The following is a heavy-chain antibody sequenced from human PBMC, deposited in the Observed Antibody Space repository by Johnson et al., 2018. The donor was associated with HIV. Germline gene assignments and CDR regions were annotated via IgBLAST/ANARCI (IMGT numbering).Heavy chain of an antibody. Sequence: VQLVESGGGLVKPGGSLRLSCAASGFTFSSYWMHWVRQAPGKGLVWVSRINSDGSSTSYAASVKGRFPISRDNAKNTLYLQMNSLRAEDTAVYYCARDSTPWGGDYVGYAFDLWGQGTMVTVSS. J-gene: IGHJ3*01. V-gene: IGHV3-74*01. CDR2: INSDGSST. CDR1: GFTFSSYW. D-gene: IGHD4-17*01. CDR3: ARDSTPWGGDYVGYAFDL.